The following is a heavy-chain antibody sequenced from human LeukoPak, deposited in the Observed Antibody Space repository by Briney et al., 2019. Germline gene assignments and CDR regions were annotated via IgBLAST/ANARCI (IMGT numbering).Heavy chain of an antibody. V-gene: IGHV1-69*13. Sequence: ASVKVSCKASGGTFSSYAISWVRQAPGQGLEWMGGIIPIFGTANYAQKFQGRVTITADESTSTAYMELSSLRSEDTAVYYCARDRIAVAGSRRRHFDYWGQGTLVTVSS. J-gene: IGHJ4*02. CDR2: IIPIFGTA. CDR1: GGTFSSYA. D-gene: IGHD6-19*01. CDR3: ARDRIAVAGSRRRHFDY.